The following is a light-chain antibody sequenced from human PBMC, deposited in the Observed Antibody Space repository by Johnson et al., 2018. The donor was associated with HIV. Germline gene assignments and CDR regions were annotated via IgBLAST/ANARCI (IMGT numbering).Light chain of an antibody. CDR3: GTWDSSLSAV. Sequence: QSVLTQPPSVSAAPGQKVTISCSGSSSNIGNNYVSWYQQLPGTAPKLLIYENNKRPSGIPDRFSGSKSGTSATLGINGLQTGDEADYYCGTWDSSLSAVFGTGTKFTVL. V-gene: IGLV1-51*02. CDR1: SSNIGNNY. J-gene: IGLJ1*01. CDR2: ENN.